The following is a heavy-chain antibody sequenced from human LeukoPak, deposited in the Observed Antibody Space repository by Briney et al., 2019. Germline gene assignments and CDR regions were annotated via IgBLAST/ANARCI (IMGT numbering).Heavy chain of an antibody. CDR1: GFTFSSYG. J-gene: IGHJ6*03. D-gene: IGHD3-10*01. CDR2: IRYDGSNK. Sequence: GGSLRLSCAASGFTFSSYGMHWVRQAPGKGLEWVAFIRYDGSNKYYADSVKGRFTISRDNSKNTLYLQMNSLRAEDTAVYYCAKRGGYYYYMDVWGKGTTVTVSS. V-gene: IGHV3-30*02. CDR3: AKRGGYYYYMDV.